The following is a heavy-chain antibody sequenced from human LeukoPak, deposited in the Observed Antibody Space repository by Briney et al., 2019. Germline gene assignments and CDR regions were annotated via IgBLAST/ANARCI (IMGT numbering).Heavy chain of an antibody. Sequence: GRSLRLSCAASGFTFDDYAMHWVRQAPGKGLEWVSGISWNSGSIGYADSVKGRFTISRDNAKNSLYLQMNSLRAEDTALYYCAKDINGPYGSRDYYYYGMDVWGQGTTVTVSS. J-gene: IGHJ6*02. V-gene: IGHV3-9*01. CDR1: GFTFDDYA. CDR3: AKDINGPYGSRDYYYYGMDV. CDR2: ISWNSGSI. D-gene: IGHD3-10*01.